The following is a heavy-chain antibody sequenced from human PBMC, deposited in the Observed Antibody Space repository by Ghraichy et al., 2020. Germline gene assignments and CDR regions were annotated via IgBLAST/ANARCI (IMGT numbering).Heavy chain of an antibody. CDR2: IGTAGDP. D-gene: IGHD2-2*01. J-gene: IGHJ5*02. CDR1: GFTFSSYD. Sequence: GESLNISCAASGFTFSSYDMHWVRQATGKGLEWVSAIGTAGDPYYPGSVKGRFTISRENAKNSLYLQMNSLRAGDTAVYYCARGWQLGYCSSTSCYLRNWFDPWGQGTLVTVSS. V-gene: IGHV3-13*05. CDR3: ARGWQLGYCSSTSCYLRNWFDP.